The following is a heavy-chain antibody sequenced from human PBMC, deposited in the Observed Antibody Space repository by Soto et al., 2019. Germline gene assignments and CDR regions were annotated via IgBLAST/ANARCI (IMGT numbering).Heavy chain of an antibody. CDR3: ARDRMGYAGSGRCVGLCHYYHGMDV. Sequence: QVQLQESGPGLGKPSETLSLTCTVSGGSISSYYWSWIRQSPGKGLEWIGYIFYSGNTNYNPSLKSRVTISVDTSKNQFSLRLSSVTAADTAVYYCARDRMGYAGSGRCVGLCHYYHGMDVWGQGTTVTVSS. J-gene: IGHJ6*02. CDR2: IFYSGNT. V-gene: IGHV4-59*01. CDR1: GGSISSYY. D-gene: IGHD3-10*01.